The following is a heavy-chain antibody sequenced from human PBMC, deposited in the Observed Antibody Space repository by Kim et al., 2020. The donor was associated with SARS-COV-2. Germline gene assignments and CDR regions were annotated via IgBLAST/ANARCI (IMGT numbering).Heavy chain of an antibody. J-gene: IGHJ6*02. CDR1: GGSFSGYY. D-gene: IGHD3-10*01. V-gene: IGHV4-34*01. Sequence: SETLSLTCAVYGGSFSGYYWSWIRQPPGKGLEWIGEINHSGSTNYNPSLKSRVTISVDTSKNQFSLKLSSVTAADTALYYCARVRPEEWVRGGNALYGMDVWGQGTTVTVSS. CDR2: INHSGST. CDR3: ARVRPEEWVRGGNALYGMDV.